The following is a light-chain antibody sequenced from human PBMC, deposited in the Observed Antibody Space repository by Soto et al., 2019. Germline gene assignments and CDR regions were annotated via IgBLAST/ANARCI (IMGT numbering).Light chain of an antibody. J-gene: IGLJ2*01. V-gene: IGLV1-40*01. Sequence: QSALTQPPSVYGAPGQKVTISCTGSSSNIGAGHDVHWYQQLPGTALKLLIYADSDRPSGVPDRFSASKSGTSASLAITGLQAEAAAYYFCQSYDGSLDRSVFGGGTKLTVL. CDR1: SSNIGAGHD. CDR3: QSYDGSLDRSV. CDR2: ADS.